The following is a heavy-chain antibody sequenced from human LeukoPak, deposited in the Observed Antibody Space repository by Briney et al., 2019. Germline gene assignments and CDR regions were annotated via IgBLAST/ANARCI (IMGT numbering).Heavy chain of an antibody. J-gene: IGHJ6*03. V-gene: IGHV1-18*04. CDR2: ISARDGNT. D-gene: IGHD2-2*01. CDR3: ARGVVVPAATPIYYYYYMDV. Sequence: ASVKVSCKASGYTFTGYYMHWVRQAPGQGLEWMGWISARDGNTEYAQNLQGRVTMTTDTSTSTAYMELSSLRSEDTAVYYCARGVVVPAATPIYYYYYMDVWGKGTTVTVSS. CDR1: GYTFTGYY.